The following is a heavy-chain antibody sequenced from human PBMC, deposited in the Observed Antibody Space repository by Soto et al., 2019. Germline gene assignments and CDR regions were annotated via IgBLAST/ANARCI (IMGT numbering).Heavy chain of an antibody. Sequence: GASVKVSCKASGYTFTGYYMHWVRQAPGQGLEWMGWINPNSGGTNYAQKFQGWVTMTRDTSISTAYMELGRLRSDDTAVYYCARGEAYCSSTSCYTYYYYYYGMDVWGQGTTVTV. J-gene: IGHJ6*02. CDR3: ARGEAYCSSTSCYTYYYYYYGMDV. D-gene: IGHD2-2*02. V-gene: IGHV1-2*04. CDR1: GYTFTGYY. CDR2: INPNSGGT.